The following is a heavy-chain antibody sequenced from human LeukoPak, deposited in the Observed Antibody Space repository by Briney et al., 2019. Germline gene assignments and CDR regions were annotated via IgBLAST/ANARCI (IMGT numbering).Heavy chain of an antibody. V-gene: IGHV3-23*01. CDR1: GFTFSSHA. J-gene: IGHJ2*01. Sequence: GGSLRLSCAASGFTFSSHAMTWVRQAPGKGLEWVSAILDSGASTYHADSVKGRLTISRDNSKNTLYLQMNSLRDEDTAVCYCAKDRSPSGSYIPWYFDLWGRGTLVTVSS. CDR2: ILDSGAST. D-gene: IGHD1-26*01. CDR3: AKDRSPSGSYIPWYFDL.